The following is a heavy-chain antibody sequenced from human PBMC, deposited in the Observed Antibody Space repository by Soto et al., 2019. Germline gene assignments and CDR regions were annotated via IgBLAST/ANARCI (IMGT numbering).Heavy chain of an antibody. V-gene: IGHV1-3*01. D-gene: IGHD3-10*01. CDR1: GYTFTSYA. CDR3: ARSPPRITMVRGVISYFDY. Sequence: ASVKVSCKASGYTFTSYAMHWVRQAPGQRLEWMGWINAGNGNTKYSQKFQGRVTITRDTSASTAYMELSSLRSEDTAVYYCARSPPRITMVRGVISYFDYWGQGTLVTVS. J-gene: IGHJ4*02. CDR2: INAGNGNT.